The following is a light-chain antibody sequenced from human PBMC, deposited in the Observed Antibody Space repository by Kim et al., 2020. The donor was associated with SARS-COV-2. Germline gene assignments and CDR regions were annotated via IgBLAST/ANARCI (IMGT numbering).Light chain of an antibody. CDR1: SSDVGCYKV. J-gene: IGLJ2*01. V-gene: IGLV2-11*01. CDR3: CSYAGSYTLV. Sequence: GHSVTNPCTGTSSDVGCYKVGFRDQPHPGNAPKLMTYEVSKRPSGVPDRFSGSKSGNTASLTISGLQAEDEADYYCCSYAGSYTLVFGGGTKLTVL. CDR2: EVS.